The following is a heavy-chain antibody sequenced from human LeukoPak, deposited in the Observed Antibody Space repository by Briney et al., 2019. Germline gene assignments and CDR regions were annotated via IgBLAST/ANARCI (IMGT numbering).Heavy chain of an antibody. CDR1: GFTVSSNY. J-gene: IGHJ4*02. CDR2: IYSGGST. CDR3: ARVYGSGSYYNYYFDY. D-gene: IGHD3-10*01. V-gene: IGHV3-66*01. Sequence: QPGGSLRLSCAASGFTVSSNYMSWVRQAPGKGLEWVSDIYSGGSTYYADSVKGRFTISRDNSKNTLYLQMNSLRAEDTAVYYCARVYGSGSYYNYYFDYWGQGTLVTVSS.